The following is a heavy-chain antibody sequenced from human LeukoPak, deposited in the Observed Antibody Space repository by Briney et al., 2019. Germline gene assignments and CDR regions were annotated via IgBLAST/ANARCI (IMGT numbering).Heavy chain of an antibody. CDR3: ARVSQGAYYSDY. J-gene: IGHJ4*02. V-gene: IGHV3-11*06. CDR1: GFTFSTYS. D-gene: IGHD4/OR15-4a*01. Sequence: PGGSLRLSCAASGFTFSTYSMSWIRQAPGKALEWVSYISGSGRYTNDADSVKGRFTISKDNARNSLYLQMNSLRAEDTAVYYCARVSQGAYYSDYWGQGTLVTVSS. CDR2: ISGSGRYT.